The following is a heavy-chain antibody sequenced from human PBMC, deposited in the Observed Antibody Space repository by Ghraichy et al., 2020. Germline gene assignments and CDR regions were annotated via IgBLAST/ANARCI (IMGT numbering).Heavy chain of an antibody. CDR1: GFTFSSYA. CDR3: AKKIFDMDV. V-gene: IGHV3-23*01. CDR2: ISGSGGST. J-gene: IGHJ6*03. Sequence: LSLTCAASGFTFSSYAMSWVRQAPGKGLEWVSAISGSGGSTYYADSVKGRFTISRDNSKNTLYLQMNSLRAEDTAVYYCAKKIFDMDVWGKGTTVTVSS.